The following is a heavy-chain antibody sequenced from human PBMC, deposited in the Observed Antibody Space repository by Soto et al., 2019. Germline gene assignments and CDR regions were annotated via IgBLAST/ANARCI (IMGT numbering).Heavy chain of an antibody. Sequence: PGGSLRLSCAASGFTFGDYAMHWVLQAPGKGLEWVSGISWNSGTIVYADSVKGRFTISRDNAKNSLYLQMNSLRAEDTAVYYCVRGDNWNDEASDYWGQGTLVTVSS. D-gene: IGHD1-1*01. CDR2: ISWNSGTI. CDR1: GFTFGDYA. CDR3: VRGDNWNDEASDY. J-gene: IGHJ4*02. V-gene: IGHV3-9*01.